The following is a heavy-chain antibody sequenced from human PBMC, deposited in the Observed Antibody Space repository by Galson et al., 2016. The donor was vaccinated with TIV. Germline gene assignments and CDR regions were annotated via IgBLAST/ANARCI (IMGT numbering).Heavy chain of an antibody. J-gene: IGHJ3*02. CDR3: ARGGYSYDPLDAFDI. CDR2: ISASGSRI. CDR1: EFIFGSYE. Sequence: SLRLSCAGSEFIFGSYEMNWVRQAPGKGLEWVSYISASGSRIYYAESLKGRFTISRDNAKNSLYLQMNSLRAEDTAIYYCARGGYSYDPLDAFDIWGQGKMVTVSS. D-gene: IGHD5-18*01. V-gene: IGHV3-48*03.